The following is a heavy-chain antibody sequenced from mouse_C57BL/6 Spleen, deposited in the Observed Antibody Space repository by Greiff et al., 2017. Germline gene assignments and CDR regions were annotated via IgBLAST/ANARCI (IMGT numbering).Heavy chain of an antibody. CDR3: ARSGTLDY. D-gene: IGHD4-1*01. CDR1: GFTFTDYY. V-gene: IGHV7-3*01. Sequence: KLQESGGGLVQPGGSLILSCAASGFTFTDYYMSWVRQPPGKALEWLGFIRNKANGYTTEYSASVKGRFTISRDNSQSILYLQMNALRAEDSATYYCARSGTLDYWGQGTTLTVSS. CDR2: IRNKANGYTT. J-gene: IGHJ2*01.